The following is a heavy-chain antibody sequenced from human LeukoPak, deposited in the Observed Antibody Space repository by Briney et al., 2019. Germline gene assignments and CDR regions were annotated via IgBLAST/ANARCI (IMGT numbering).Heavy chain of an antibody. V-gene: IGHV1-2*02. Sequence: ASVKVSCKASGYTFTGYYMHWLRQAPGQGLEWMGWINPNSGGTNYAQKFQGRVTMTRDTSISTAYMELSRLRSDDTAVYYCASLFGELFPFDYWGQGTLVTVSS. J-gene: IGHJ4*02. D-gene: IGHD3-10*01. CDR1: GYTFTGYY. CDR3: ASLFGELFPFDY. CDR2: INPNSGGT.